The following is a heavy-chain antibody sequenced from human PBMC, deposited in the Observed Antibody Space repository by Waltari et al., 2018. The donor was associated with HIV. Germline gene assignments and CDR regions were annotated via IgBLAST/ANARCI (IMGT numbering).Heavy chain of an antibody. CDR2: INPKTGGT. CDR3: ARVRMGDYYYSYGMDV. J-gene: IGHJ6*02. V-gene: IGHV1-2*02. CDR1: GYTFTGYY. D-gene: IGHD3-16*01. Sequence: QVQLVQSGAEVKKPGASVKVSCKASGYTFTGYYMYWVRQAPGQGLQWMGWINPKTGGTQYAQEFQGRVTMTRDTSISTAYMDLSRLRSVDTAVYYCARVRMGDYYYSYGMDVWGQGTTVTVSS.